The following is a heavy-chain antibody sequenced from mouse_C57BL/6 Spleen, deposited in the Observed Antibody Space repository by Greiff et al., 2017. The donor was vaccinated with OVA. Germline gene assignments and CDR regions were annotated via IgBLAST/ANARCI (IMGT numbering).Heavy chain of an antibody. Sequence: EVKVVESGGGLVKPGGSLKLSCAASGFTFSSYAMSWVRQTPEKRLEWVATISDGGSYTYYPDNVKGRFTISRDNAKNNLYLQMSHLKSEDTAMYYCAREDSYFDYWGQGTTLTVSS. CDR1: GFTFSSYA. J-gene: IGHJ2*01. CDR2: ISDGGSYT. D-gene: IGHD3-2*01. V-gene: IGHV5-4*01. CDR3: AREDSYFDY.